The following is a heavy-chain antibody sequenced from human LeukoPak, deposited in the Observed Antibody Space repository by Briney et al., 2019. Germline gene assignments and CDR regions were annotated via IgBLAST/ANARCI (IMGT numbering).Heavy chain of an antibody. V-gene: IGHV3-49*04. CDR1: RFTFGDYA. Sequence: GGSLRLSCTTSRFTFGDYAVSWVRQAPGKGLEWVGFIRSKTYGGTTECAASVKGRFTISRDDSKSIAYPQMNSLETEDTAVYYCTRGLGLRYFDYWGQGTLVSVSS. CDR2: IRSKTYGGTT. D-gene: IGHD4-17*01. CDR3: TRGLGLRYFDY. J-gene: IGHJ4*02.